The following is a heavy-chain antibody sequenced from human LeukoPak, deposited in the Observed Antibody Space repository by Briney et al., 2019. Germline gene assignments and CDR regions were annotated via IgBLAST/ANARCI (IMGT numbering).Heavy chain of an antibody. CDR3: ATWGIAVAGTFDY. CDR1: GGSISSSY. Sequence: ASETLSLTCTVSGGSISSSYWSWIRQPPGKGLEWIGYIYYSGSTNHNPSFKSRVAISVDTSKNQFSLKLSSVTAADTAVYYCATWGIAVAGTFDYWGQGTLVTVST. CDR2: IYYSGST. D-gene: IGHD6-19*01. V-gene: IGHV4-59*08. J-gene: IGHJ4*02.